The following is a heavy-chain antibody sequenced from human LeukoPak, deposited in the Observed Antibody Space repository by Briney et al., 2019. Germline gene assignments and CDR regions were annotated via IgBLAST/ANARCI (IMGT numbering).Heavy chain of an antibody. V-gene: IGHV4-34*01. CDR3: ESYGSGSYYKDY. J-gene: IGHJ4*02. CDR2: IKHSGSS. D-gene: IGHD3-10*01. CDR1: GGSFSGYY. Sequence: SETLSLTCAVYGGSFSGYYWSWVRQPPGKGLEWIGEIKHSGSSNYNPSVKSRVTISVNTSKNQFSLKMRYVTAADTAVYYWESYGSGSYYKDYWGQGTLVTVSS.